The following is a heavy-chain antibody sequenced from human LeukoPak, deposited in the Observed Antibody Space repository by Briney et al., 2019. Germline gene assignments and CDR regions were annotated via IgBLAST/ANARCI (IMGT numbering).Heavy chain of an antibody. CDR1: GYTFTSYA. CDR3: ARDRLNDNWFDP. Sequence: VASVKVSCTASGYTFTSYAMHWVRQAPGQRLEWMGWINAGNGNTKYSQKLQGRVTITRDPSARTAYMELSSLRSEDTAVYYCARDRLNDNWFDPWGQGTLVTVSS. CDR2: INAGNGNT. V-gene: IGHV1-3*01. D-gene: IGHD6-25*01. J-gene: IGHJ5*02.